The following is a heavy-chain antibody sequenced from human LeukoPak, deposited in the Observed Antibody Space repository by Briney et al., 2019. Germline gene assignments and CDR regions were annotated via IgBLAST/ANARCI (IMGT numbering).Heavy chain of an antibody. CDR3: ARDRLEITFGGVIVASEKDLCFDY. CDR2: IIPIFGTA. Sequence: AASMKVSCKASGGTFSSYAISWVRQAPGQGLEWMGRIIPIFGTANYAQKFQGRVTITTDESTSTAYMELSSLRSEDTAVYYCARDRLEITFGGVIVASEKDLCFDYWGQGTLVTVSS. CDR1: GGTFSSYA. V-gene: IGHV1-69*05. D-gene: IGHD3-16*02. J-gene: IGHJ4*02.